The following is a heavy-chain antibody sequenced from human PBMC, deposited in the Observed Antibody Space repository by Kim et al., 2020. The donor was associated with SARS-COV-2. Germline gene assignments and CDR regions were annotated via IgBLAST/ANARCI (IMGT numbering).Heavy chain of an antibody. CDR2: IKSKTDGGTT. CDR3: TTAGPVVVTAPNHYYYGMDV. Sequence: GGSLRLSCAASGFTFSNAWMSWVRQAPGKGLEWVGRIKSKTDGGTTDYAAPVKGRFTISRDDSKNTLYLQMNSLKTEDTAVYYCTTAGPVVVTAPNHYYYGMDVWGQGTTVTVSS. J-gene: IGHJ6*02. V-gene: IGHV3-15*01. CDR1: GFTFSNAW. D-gene: IGHD2-21*02.